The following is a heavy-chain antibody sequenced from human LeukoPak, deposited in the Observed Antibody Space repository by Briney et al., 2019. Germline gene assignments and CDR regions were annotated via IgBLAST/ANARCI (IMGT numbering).Heavy chain of an antibody. CDR1: GYSFTSYW. CDR3: ARGADSSSWPDYYYYGMDV. D-gene: IGHD6-13*01. Sequence: PGESLKISCKGSGYSFTSYWIGWVRQMPGKGLEWMGIIYPGDSDTRYSPSFQGQVTISADKSIRTAYLQWSSLKASDTAMYYCARGADSSSWPDYYYYGMDVWGQGTTVTVSS. CDR2: IYPGDSDT. J-gene: IGHJ6*02. V-gene: IGHV5-51*01.